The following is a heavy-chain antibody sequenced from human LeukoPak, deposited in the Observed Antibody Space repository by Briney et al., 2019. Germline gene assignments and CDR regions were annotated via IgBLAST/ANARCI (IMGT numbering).Heavy chain of an antibody. CDR1: GGSISSYH. D-gene: IGHD1-26*01. CDR3: ARLDSGSYRYFDL. CDR2: IYYSGST. J-gene: IGHJ2*01. Sequence: SETLSLTCTVSGGSISSYHWSWIRQPPGKGLECIGFIYYSGSTNYDPSLKSRVTISVDTSKNQFSLKLSSVTAADTAVYYCARLDSGSYRYFDLWGRGTLVTVSS. V-gene: IGHV4-59*01.